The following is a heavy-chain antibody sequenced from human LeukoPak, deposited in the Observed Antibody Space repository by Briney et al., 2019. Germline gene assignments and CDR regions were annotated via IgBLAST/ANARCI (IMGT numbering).Heavy chain of an antibody. V-gene: IGHV3-64*01. Sequence: PGGSLRLSCAASGFTFSSYAMHWVRQAPGKGLEYVSAISSNGGSTYYANSVKGRFTISRDNSKNTLYLQMGSLRAEDMAVHYCARDDGYSSRGRAASFDYWGQGTLVTVSS. CDR3: ARDDGYSSRGRAASFDY. D-gene: IGHD6-13*01. CDR2: ISSNGGST. CDR1: GFTFSSYA. J-gene: IGHJ4*02.